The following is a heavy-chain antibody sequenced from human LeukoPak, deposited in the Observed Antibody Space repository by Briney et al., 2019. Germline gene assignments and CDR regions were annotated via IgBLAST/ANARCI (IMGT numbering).Heavy chain of an antibody. D-gene: IGHD3-10*01. CDR1: GFTFSSYA. J-gene: IGHJ6*03. V-gene: IGHV3-23*01. CDR2: ISGSGGST. CDR3: ARGVDIYYYYYMDV. Sequence: GGSLRLSCAASGFTFSSYAMSWVRQAPGKGLEWVSAISGSGGSTYYADSVKGRFTISGDNSKNTLYLQMNSLRAEDTAAYYSARGVDIYYYYYMDVWGKGTTVTVSS.